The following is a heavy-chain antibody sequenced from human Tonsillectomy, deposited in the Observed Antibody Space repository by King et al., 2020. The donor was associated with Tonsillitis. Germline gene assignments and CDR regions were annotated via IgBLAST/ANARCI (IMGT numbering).Heavy chain of an antibody. Sequence: TLKESGPTVVTPTQTLTLTFTLSGLSLRTSGVGVGWIRQPPGKALEWLALIYWDDGKRYSPSLKRRLTVTKDTSKNQVVLTVTNMDHVDTATYYCAQLDYTYNWFDPWGQGTLVTVYS. CDR3: AQLDYTYNWFDP. J-gene: IGHJ5*02. CDR1: GLSLRTSGVG. CDR2: IYWDDGK. V-gene: IGHV2-5*02. D-gene: IGHD4-11*01.